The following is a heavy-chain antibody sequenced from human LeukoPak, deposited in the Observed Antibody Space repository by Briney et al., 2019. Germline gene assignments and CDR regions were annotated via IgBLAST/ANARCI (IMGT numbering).Heavy chain of an antibody. D-gene: IGHD5-12*01. Sequence: ASVKVSCTASGGTFSSYAISWVRQAPGQGLEWMGGIIPIFGTANYAQKFQGRVTITADESTSTAYMELSSLRSEDTAVYYCARCPLATPYYFDYWGQGTLVTVSS. V-gene: IGHV1-69*13. CDR3: ARCPLATPYYFDY. CDR1: GGTFSSYA. J-gene: IGHJ4*02. CDR2: IIPIFGTA.